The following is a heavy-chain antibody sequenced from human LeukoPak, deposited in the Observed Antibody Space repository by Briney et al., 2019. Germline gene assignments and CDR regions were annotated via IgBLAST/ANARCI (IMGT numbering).Heavy chain of an antibody. V-gene: IGHV4-59*01. D-gene: IGHD2-2*01. CDR1: GGSISSYY. CDR3: ARGTQDIVVVPAAMKFVGWFDP. CDR2: IYYSGST. J-gene: IGHJ5*02. Sequence: SETLSLTCTVSGGSISSYYWSWIRQPPGKGLEWIGYIYYSGSTNYNPSPKSRVTISVDTSKNQFSLKLSSVTAADTAVYYCARGTQDIVVVPAAMKFVGWFDPWGQGTLVTVSS.